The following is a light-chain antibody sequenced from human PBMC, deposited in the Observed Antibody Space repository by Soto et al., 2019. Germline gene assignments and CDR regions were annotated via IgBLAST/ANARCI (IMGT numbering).Light chain of an antibody. J-gene: IGKJ2*01. CDR2: AAS. Sequence: IQLTQSPSSLSASVGDRVTITCRASQGISSYLAWYQQKPGKAPKLLIYAASTLQSGVPSRFSGSGSGTDFTLTISSLQPEDFATYYCQHLNSYPHTFGQGTKLEIK. CDR3: QHLNSYPHT. V-gene: IGKV1-9*01. CDR1: QGISSY.